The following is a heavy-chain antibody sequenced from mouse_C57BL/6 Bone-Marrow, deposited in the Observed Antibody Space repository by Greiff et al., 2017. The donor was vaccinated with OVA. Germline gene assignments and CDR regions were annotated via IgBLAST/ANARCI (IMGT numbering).Heavy chain of an antibody. V-gene: IGHV1-39*01. CDR3: ASSTGLDY. D-gene: IGHD4-1*02. CDR2: INPKYGNT. Sequence: VQLQQSGPELVKPGASVKISCKASGYSFTDYNMNWVKQSNGKSLEWIGVINPKYGNTSYNPKFKRKATLTVDQSSSTAYMQLNSLTTEDSAVYYCASSTGLDYWGQGTTLTVSS. J-gene: IGHJ2*01. CDR1: GYSFTDYN.